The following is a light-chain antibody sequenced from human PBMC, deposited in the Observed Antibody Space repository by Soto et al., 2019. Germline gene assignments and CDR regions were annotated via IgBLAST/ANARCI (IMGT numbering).Light chain of an antibody. CDR1: QSVSSSY. CDR2: GAS. Sequence: EIVLTQSPGTLSLSPGERATLSCRASQSVSSSYLAWYQQKPGQAPRLLIYGASNRATGIPDRFSGSGSGTDFTLTISRLEPDDFAVYHCQQYGSLPFTFGPGTKVDIK. CDR3: QQYGSLPFT. J-gene: IGKJ3*01. V-gene: IGKV3-20*01.